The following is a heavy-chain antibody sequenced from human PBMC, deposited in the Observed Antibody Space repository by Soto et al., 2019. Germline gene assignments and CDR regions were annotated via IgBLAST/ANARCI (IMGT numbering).Heavy chain of an antibody. D-gene: IGHD3-22*01. CDR1: GFTFSSYS. V-gene: IGHV3-48*02. CDR2: ISSSSSTI. J-gene: IGHJ4*02. Sequence: SLSCAASGFTFSSYSMNWVRQAPGKGLEWVSYISSSSSTIYYADSVKGRFTISRDNAKNSLYLQMNSLRDEDTAVYYCARLGSSGYYYGGYWGQGTLVTVPQ. CDR3: ARLGSSGYYYGGY.